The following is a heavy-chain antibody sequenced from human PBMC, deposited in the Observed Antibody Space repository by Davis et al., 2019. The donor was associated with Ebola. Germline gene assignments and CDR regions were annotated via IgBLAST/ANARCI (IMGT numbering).Heavy chain of an antibody. J-gene: IGHJ3*02. CDR2: ISGGGTNT. CDR3: AKDAKQWLDDAFDI. Sequence: GGSLRLSCAASGFTSSSYWMSWVRQDPGKGLEWVAAISGGGTNTYYADSVKGQFTISRDNSKNTLYLQMNSLRADDTAVYYCAKDAKQWLDDAFDIWGQGTMVTVSS. V-gene: IGHV3-23*01. D-gene: IGHD6-19*01. CDR1: GFTSSSYW.